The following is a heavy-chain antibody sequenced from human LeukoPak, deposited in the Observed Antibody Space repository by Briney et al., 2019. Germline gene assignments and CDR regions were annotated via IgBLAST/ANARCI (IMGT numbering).Heavy chain of an antibody. J-gene: IGHJ3*02. V-gene: IGHV3-7*01. Sequence: RGSLRLSCAASGFTFSNYWMSWARQAPGKGLEWVANIKQDGSEKYYVDSVKGRFTISRDNAKNSLYLQMNSLRAEDTAVYYCARHRSGGSQDDAFDIWGQGTMVTVSS. CDR2: IKQDGSEK. CDR1: GFTFSNYW. CDR3: ARHRSGGSQDDAFDI. D-gene: IGHD2-15*01.